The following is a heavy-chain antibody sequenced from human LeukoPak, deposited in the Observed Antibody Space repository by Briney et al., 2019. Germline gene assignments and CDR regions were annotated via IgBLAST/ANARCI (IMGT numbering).Heavy chain of an antibody. V-gene: IGHV4-34*01. CDR2: VNHSGGT. CDR1: GGSFSDYY. D-gene: IGHD3-22*01. CDR3: ARHKIWHYYDSSGFGGFDY. J-gene: IGHJ4*02. Sequence: PSETLSLTCAVYGGSFSDYYWSWIRQTPGKGLEWIGEVNHSGGTNYNPSLKTRVTMSVDTSKNQFSLELNSVTAADTAVYYCARHKIWHYYDSSGFGGFDYWGQGTLVTVSS.